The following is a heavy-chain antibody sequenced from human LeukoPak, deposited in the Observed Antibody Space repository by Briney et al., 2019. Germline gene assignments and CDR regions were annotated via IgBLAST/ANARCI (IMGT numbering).Heavy chain of an antibody. Sequence: GRSLRLSCAASGFTFDDYAMHWVRQVPGKGLEWVSGITWNSGMMDYADSVVGRFSVSRDNAKNSLYLQMNSLRAEDTAFYYCARCTTTGRALDLWGRGTLVSVSS. J-gene: IGHJ5*02. CDR3: ARCTTTGRALDL. V-gene: IGHV3-9*01. CDR2: ITWNSGMM. CDR1: GFTFDDYA. D-gene: IGHD1-1*01.